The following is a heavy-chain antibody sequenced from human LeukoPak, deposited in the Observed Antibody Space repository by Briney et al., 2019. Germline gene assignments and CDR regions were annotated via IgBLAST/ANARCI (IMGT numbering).Heavy chain of an antibody. V-gene: IGHV3-53*01. J-gene: IGHJ5*02. CDR3: ARVFPISYNWFDP. CDR2: IYSGGST. CDR1: GFTFSSYA. D-gene: IGHD3-9*01. Sequence: GGSLRLSCAASGFTFSSYAMSWVRQAPGKGLEWVSVIYSGGSTYYADSVKGRFTISRDNSKNTLYLQMNSLRAEDTAVYYCARVFPISYNWFDPWGQGTLVTVSS.